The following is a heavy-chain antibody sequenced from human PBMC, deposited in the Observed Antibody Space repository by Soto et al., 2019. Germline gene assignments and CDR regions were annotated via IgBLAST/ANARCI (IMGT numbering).Heavy chain of an antibody. CDR3: ARGYYDYVWGSYRYTYAFDI. CDR1: GGSISSYY. J-gene: IGHJ3*02. V-gene: IGHV4-59*01. D-gene: IGHD3-16*02. CDR2: IYYSGST. Sequence: SETLSLTCTVSGGSISSYYWSWIRQPPGKGLEWIGYIYYSGSTNYTPSLKSRVTISVDTSKNQFSLKLSSVTAADTAVCYCARGYYDYVWGSYRYTYAFDIWGQGTRVTVSS.